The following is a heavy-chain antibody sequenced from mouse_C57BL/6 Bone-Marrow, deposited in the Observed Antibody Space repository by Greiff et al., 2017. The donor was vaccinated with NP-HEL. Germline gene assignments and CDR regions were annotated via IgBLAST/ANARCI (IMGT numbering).Heavy chain of an antibody. Sequence: VKLQESGAELVRPGASVKLSCKASGYTFTDYYINWVKQRPGQGLEWIARIYPGSGNTYYNEKFKGKATLTAEKSSSTAYMQLSSLTSEDSAVYFCARWFNFDVWGTGTTVTVSS. V-gene: IGHV1-76*01. CDR2: IYPGSGNT. CDR3: ARWFNFDV. D-gene: IGHD2-2*01. CDR1: GYTFTDYY. J-gene: IGHJ1*03.